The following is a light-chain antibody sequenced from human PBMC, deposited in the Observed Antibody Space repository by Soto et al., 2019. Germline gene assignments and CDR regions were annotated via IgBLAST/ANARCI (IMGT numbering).Light chain of an antibody. CDR1: SSDVGGYTY. Sequence: QSVLTQPHSVSGSPGQSVTISCTGTSSDVGGYTYVSWYQQHPGKAPELIIYDVTERPSGVPDRFSGSKSGNTASLTISGLQAEDEADYYCCSYTGSYSYVFGIGTKV. V-gene: IGLV2-11*01. J-gene: IGLJ1*01. CDR3: CSYTGSYSYV. CDR2: DVT.